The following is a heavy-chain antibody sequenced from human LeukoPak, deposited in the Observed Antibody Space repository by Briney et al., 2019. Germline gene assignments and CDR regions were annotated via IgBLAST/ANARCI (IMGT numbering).Heavy chain of an antibody. CDR1: GGSLSYYY. CDR2: INRGGST. Sequence: SETLSLTCAVYGGSLSYYYWSWIRQSPEKGLEWIGEINRGGSTNYNPSLKSRVSISVDTSKNQFSLKLSSVTAADTAVYYCARGGFYCGDDCYVDYWGQGTLVTVSS. CDR3: ARGGFYCGDDCYVDY. V-gene: IGHV4-34*01. J-gene: IGHJ4*02. D-gene: IGHD2-21*02.